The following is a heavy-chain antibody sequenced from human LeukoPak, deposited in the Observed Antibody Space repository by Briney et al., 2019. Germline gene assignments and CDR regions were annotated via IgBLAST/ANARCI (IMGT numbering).Heavy chain of an antibody. CDR1: GGSISSYY. Sequence: PSETLSLTCTVSGGSISSYYWSWIRQPPGKGLEWIGYIYYSGSANYNPSLKSRVTISVDTSKNQFSLKLSSVTAADTAVYYCTRDRSWYLDYWGQGTLVTVSS. D-gene: IGHD6-13*01. CDR2: IYYSGSA. V-gene: IGHV4-59*01. CDR3: TRDRSWYLDY. J-gene: IGHJ4*02.